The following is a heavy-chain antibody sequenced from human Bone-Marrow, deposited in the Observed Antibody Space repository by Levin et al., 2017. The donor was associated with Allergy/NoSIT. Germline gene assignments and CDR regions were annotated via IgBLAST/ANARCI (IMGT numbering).Heavy chain of an antibody. CDR1: GFTVSTNY. V-gene: IGHV3-66*01. CDR2: VYAGGDT. CDR3: ARGSL. Sequence: SCVASGFTVSTNYINWVRQAPGKGLEWVAVVYAGGDTHYVDSVKGRFTISRDNSNNTVSLQMDSLRAEDTAVYYCARGSLWGQGTLVTVSS. J-gene: IGHJ4*02.